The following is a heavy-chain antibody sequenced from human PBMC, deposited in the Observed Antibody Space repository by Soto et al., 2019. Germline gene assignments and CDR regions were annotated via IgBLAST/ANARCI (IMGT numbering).Heavy chain of an antibody. CDR1: GFTFSSYS. CDR2: ISSSSSTI. D-gene: IGHD3-22*01. Sequence: GGSLRLSCAASGFTFSSYSMNWVRQAPGKGLEWVSYISSSSSTIYYADSVKGRFTISRDNAKNSLYLQMNSLRDEDTAVYYCARGDRVRNYYDSSGYLSHFDYWGQGTLVTVSS. V-gene: IGHV3-48*02. CDR3: ARGDRVRNYYDSSGYLSHFDY. J-gene: IGHJ4*02.